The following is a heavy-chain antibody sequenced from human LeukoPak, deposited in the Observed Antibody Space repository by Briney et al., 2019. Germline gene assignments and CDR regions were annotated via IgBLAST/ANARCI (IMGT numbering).Heavy chain of an antibody. CDR2: IYYGGTT. Sequence: SETLSLTCAVYGGSFSGYYWSWIRQPPGKGLEWIGYIYYGGTTNYNPSLKTRLTISLDTSKNQFSLKLSSVTAADTAVYYCARHYVLVSGGSSFDFWGQGTLVTVSS. J-gene: IGHJ4*02. CDR1: GGSFSGYY. D-gene: IGHD3-16*01. V-gene: IGHV4-59*08. CDR3: ARHYVLVSGGSSFDF.